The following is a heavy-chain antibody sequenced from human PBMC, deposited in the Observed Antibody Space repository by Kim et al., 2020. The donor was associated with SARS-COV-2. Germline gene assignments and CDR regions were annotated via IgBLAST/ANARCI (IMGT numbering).Heavy chain of an antibody. CDR2: ISASGDTT. J-gene: IGHJ4*02. D-gene: IGHD6-25*01. V-gene: IGHV3-23*01. CDR3: AKAASKNYFDY. CDR1: GFTFSSNA. Sequence: GGSLRLSCAASGFTFSSNAMRWVRQAPGKGLELVSSISASGDTTYYADSVKGRFTISRDNSKNTLYLQMNTLRAEDTAIYYCAKAASKNYFDYWGQGTLVTVSS.